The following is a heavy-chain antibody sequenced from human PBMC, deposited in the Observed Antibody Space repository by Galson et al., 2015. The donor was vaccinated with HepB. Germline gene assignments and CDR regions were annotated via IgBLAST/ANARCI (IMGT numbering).Heavy chain of an antibody. D-gene: IGHD5-12*01. Sequence: SLRLSCAVSGFTFSSYAMSWVRQAPGKGLEWVSAISGSGGSSTYYADSVKGRFTISRDNSRNTLYLQMNSLRAEDTAVYYCAKRPSGYALYHFDYWGQGTLVTVSS. CDR1: GFTFSSYA. J-gene: IGHJ4*02. CDR2: ISGSGGSST. V-gene: IGHV3-23*01. CDR3: AKRPSGYALYHFDY.